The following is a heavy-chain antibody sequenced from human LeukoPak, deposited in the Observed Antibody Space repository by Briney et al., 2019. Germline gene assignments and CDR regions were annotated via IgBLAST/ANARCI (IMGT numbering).Heavy chain of an antibody. CDR3: ARDGWFGDYNWFDP. D-gene: IGHD3-10*01. CDR2: ISSGGSTI. CDR1: GFTFSDYY. V-gene: IGHV3-11*04. Sequence: GGSLRLSCAASGFTFSDYYMSWIRQAPGKGLEWVSYISSGGSTIYYADSVRGRFTISRDNAKNSLYLQMNSLRAEDTAMYYCARDGWFGDYNWFDPWGQGTLVTVSS. J-gene: IGHJ5*02.